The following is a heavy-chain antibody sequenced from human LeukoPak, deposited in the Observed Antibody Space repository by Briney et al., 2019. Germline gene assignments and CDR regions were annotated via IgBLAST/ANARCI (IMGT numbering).Heavy chain of an antibody. V-gene: IGHV4-31*03. CDR1: GGSISSGDYY. D-gene: IGHD1-26*01. CDR3: ARVLVGAPRTNWFDP. J-gene: IGHJ5*02. CDR2: IYYSGST. Sequence: PSQTLSLTCTVSGGSISSGDYYWSWIRQLPGKGLEWIGYIYYSGSTYYNPSLKSRVTISVDTSKNQFSLKLSSVTAADTAVYYCARVLVGAPRTNWFDPWGQGTLVTVSS.